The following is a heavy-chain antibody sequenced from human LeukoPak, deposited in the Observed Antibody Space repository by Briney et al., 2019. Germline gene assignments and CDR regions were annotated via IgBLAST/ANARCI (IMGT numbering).Heavy chain of an antibody. D-gene: IGHD2-21*01. Sequence: PGGSLRLSCAASGFTFSSNYMSWVRQAPGKGLEWVSVIYSGGSTYYADSVKGRFTISRDNSKNTLYLQMNSLRAEDTAVYYCARLLWWGNYFDYWGQGTLVTVSS. CDR3: ARLLWWGNYFDY. J-gene: IGHJ4*02. CDR1: GFTFSSNY. CDR2: IYSGGST. V-gene: IGHV3-53*01.